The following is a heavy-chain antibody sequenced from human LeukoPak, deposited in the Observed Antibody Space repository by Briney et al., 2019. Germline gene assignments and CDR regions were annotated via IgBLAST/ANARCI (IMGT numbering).Heavy chain of an antibody. D-gene: IGHD3-3*01. CDR3: AKDLTIFGVVIINQYFQH. CDR1: GFTFSSYA. J-gene: IGHJ1*01. Sequence: GGSLRLSCAASGFTFSSYAMSWVRQAPGKGLEWVSAISGSGGSTYYADSVKGRFTISRDNSKNTLYLQMNSLRAEDTAVYYCAKDLTIFGVVIINQYFQHWGQGTLVTVSS. CDR2: ISGSGGST. V-gene: IGHV3-23*01.